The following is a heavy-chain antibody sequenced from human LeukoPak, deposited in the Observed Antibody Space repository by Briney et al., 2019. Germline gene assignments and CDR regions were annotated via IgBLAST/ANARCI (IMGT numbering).Heavy chain of an antibody. CDR2: INPNSGGT. CDR1: GYTFTGYY. D-gene: IGHD5-18*01. CDR3: VYSGGYSYGYAAFDI. V-gene: IGHV1-2*02. Sequence: GASVKVSCKASGYTFTGYYMHWVRQAPGQGLEWMGWINPNSGGTNYAQKFQGRVTMTRDTSISTAYMELSRLRSDDTAVYYCVYSGGYSYGYAAFDIWGQGTMVTVSS. J-gene: IGHJ3*02.